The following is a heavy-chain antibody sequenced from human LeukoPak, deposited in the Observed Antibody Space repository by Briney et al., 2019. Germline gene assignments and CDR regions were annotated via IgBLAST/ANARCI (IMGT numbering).Heavy chain of an antibody. CDR1: GFTFRDYY. Sequence: RGSLRLSCAASGFTFRDYYLSWIRPAPGKGLDGVSYISSSSSYTNYADSVKGRFTISRDNAKNSLYLQMNSLRAEDTAVYYCARDLVPSDAFDIWGQGTMVTVSS. V-gene: IGHV3-11*06. CDR2: ISSSSSYT. CDR3: ARDLVPSDAFDI. J-gene: IGHJ3*02. D-gene: IGHD2-8*02.